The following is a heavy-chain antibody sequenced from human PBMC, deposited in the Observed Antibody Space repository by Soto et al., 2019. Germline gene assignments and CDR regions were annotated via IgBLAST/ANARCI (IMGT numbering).Heavy chain of an antibody. J-gene: IGHJ4*01. CDR2: INAGNGNT. CDR3: ARELQGLYFFYY. D-gene: IGHD4-4*01. Sequence: ASVKLTFKASENTFTSYALHWVLQAPGQSLKFMGWINAGNGNTKYSQKFQGRVTITMXTXXSXXXTXLXXLRXEXTSFYYCARELQGLYFFYYWGLGTLVTGSA. CDR1: ENTFTSYA. V-gene: IGHV1-3*01.